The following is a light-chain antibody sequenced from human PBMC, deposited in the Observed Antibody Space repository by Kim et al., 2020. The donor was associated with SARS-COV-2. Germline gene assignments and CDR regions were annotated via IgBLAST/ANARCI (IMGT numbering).Light chain of an antibody. CDR3: QQYGSSPLT. Sequence: SPGERATLSCRASQSVTSSYLAWYQKKPGQAPRLLMYGASSRATGIPDRFSGSGSGTDFTLTISRLEPEDFAVYYCQQYGSSPLTFGGGTKVDIK. J-gene: IGKJ4*01. CDR1: QSVTSSY. V-gene: IGKV3-20*01. CDR2: GAS.